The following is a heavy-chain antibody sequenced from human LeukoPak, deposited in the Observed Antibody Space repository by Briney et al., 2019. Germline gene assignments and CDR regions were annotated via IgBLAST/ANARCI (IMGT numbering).Heavy chain of an antibody. D-gene: IGHD3-22*01. V-gene: IGHV1-18*01. Sequence: ASVKVSCKASGYTFTSYGISWVRQAPGQGLEWMGWISAYNGNTNYAQKLQGRVTMTTDTSTSTAYMELRSLRSNDTAVYYCARGRLNYNSGGYYEKPHLDYWGQGTLVTVSS. CDR2: ISAYNGNT. CDR3: ARGRLNYNSGGYYEKPHLDY. J-gene: IGHJ4*02. CDR1: GYTFTSYG.